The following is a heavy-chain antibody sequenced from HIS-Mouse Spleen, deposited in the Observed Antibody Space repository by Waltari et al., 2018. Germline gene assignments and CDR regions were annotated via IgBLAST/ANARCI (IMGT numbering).Heavy chain of an antibody. J-gene: IGHJ2*01. V-gene: IGHV4-39*06. CDR1: GGAIRRSSYY. CDR3: AREIPYSSSWYDWYFDL. D-gene: IGHD6-13*01. CDR2: IYCSGST. Sequence: RLQLQESGPGLVKPSETLSLTCTVSGGAIRRSSYYWGWSRPPPGKGLEWIGSIYCSGSTYYNPSLKSRVTISVDTSKNQFSLKLSSVTAADTAVYYCAREIPYSSSWYDWYFDLWGRGTLVTVSS.